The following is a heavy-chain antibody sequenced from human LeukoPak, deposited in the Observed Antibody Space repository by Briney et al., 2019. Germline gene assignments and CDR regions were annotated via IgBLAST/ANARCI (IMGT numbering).Heavy chain of an antibody. Sequence: GGSLRLSCAASGFTFSSYAMSWVRQAPGKGLEWVSAISGSGGSTYYADSVKGRFTISRDNSKNTVYLQMNDLRVDDTAVYYCAKAASSSWPSYQYGMDVWGQGTTVTVSS. CDR3: AKAASSSWPSYQYGMDV. D-gene: IGHD6-13*01. CDR1: GFTFSSYA. CDR2: ISGSGGST. J-gene: IGHJ6*02. V-gene: IGHV3-23*01.